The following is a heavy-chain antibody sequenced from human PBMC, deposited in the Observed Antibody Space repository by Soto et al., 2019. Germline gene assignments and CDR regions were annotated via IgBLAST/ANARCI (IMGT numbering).Heavy chain of an antibody. J-gene: IGHJ5*02. CDR2: INHSGST. V-gene: IGHV4-34*09. Sequence: SETLSLTCAVYGGSFSGYYWSWIRQPPGKGLEWIGEINHSGSTNYNPSLKSRLIISVNPSKNQFSLKLTSATAADTAVYYCARDFKRYSSSRGPLKTWGRGTRFTVSS. D-gene: IGHD6-6*01. CDR1: GGSFSGYY. CDR3: ARDFKRYSSSRGPLKT.